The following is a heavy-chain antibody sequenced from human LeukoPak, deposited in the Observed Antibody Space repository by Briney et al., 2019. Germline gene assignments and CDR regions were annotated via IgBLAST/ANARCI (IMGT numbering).Heavy chain of an antibody. CDR2: ISHDGDNK. V-gene: IGHV3-30*18. CDR3: AKDVRTEAAAMNY. CDR1: GFTFKSYG. Sequence: GGSLRLSCVASGFTFKSYGMHWVRQAPGKGLEWVAVISHDGDNKYYTDSVKGRFIISRESSQNTLYLQMNSLRVEDTAVYYCAKDVRTEAAAMNYWGQGSLVIVSS. D-gene: IGHD2-2*01. J-gene: IGHJ4*02.